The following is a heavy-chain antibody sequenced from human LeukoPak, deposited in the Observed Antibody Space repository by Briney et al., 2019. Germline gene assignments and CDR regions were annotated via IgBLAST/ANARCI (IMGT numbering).Heavy chain of an antibody. CDR1: GYTFTGYY. CDR3: ARGSMIVVARNWFDP. V-gene: IGHV1-2*02. D-gene: IGHD3-22*01. J-gene: IGHJ5*02. CDR2: INPNSGGT. Sequence: ASVKVSCKASGYTFTGYYMHWVRQAPGQGLEWMGWINPNSGGTNYAQKFQGRVTMTRDTSISTAYMELSRLRSDDTAVYYCARGSMIVVARNWFDPWGQGTLVTVSS.